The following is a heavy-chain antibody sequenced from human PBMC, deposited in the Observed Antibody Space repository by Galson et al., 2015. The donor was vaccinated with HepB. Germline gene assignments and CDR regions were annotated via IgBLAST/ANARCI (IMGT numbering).Heavy chain of an antibody. CDR1: GFTFSNAW. D-gene: IGHD2-2*01. Sequence: SLRPSCAASGFTFSNAWMTWVRQAPGKGLEWVGRIKSKTNGETTDYAAPVKGRFTISRDDSKNTLYLQMNSLETEDTAVYYCTTGYCTTTSCSFYFDYWGRGALVTVSS. V-gene: IGHV3-15*01. CDR3: TTGYCTTTSCSFYFDY. J-gene: IGHJ4*02. CDR2: IKSKTNGETT.